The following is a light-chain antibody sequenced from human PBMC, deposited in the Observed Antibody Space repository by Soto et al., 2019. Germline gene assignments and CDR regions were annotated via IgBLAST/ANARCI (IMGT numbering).Light chain of an antibody. V-gene: IGLV4-69*01. Sequence: QAVVTQLPSASASLGASVKLTCTLSSGHSNYVIAWHQQQPEKGPRYLMKLNSDGSHRKGDGIPDRFSGSSSGAERYLTISSLQSEDEADYYCQTWDTGIRVFGGGTKLTVL. J-gene: IGLJ2*01. CDR1: SGHSNYV. CDR3: QTWDTGIRV. CDR2: LNSDGSH.